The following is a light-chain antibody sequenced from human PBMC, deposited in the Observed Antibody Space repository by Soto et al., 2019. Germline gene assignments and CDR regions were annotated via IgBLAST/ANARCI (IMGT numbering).Light chain of an antibody. J-gene: IGKJ4*01. CDR2: DAS. V-gene: IGKV3-11*01. CDR3: LQHNSYHRVT. Sequence: EILLTQSPSTLSLSPGERATLSCRASQSVSSYLAWYQQKPGQAPRLLIYDASNRATGIPARFSGSGSGTEFTLTISSLQHEDFANYYCLQHNSYHRVTFGGGTKVDIK. CDR1: QSVSSY.